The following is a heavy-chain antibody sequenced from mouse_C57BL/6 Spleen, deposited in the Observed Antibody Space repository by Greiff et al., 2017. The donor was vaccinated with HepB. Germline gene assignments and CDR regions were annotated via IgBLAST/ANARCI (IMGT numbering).Heavy chain of an antibody. CDR1: GYTFTDYY. J-gene: IGHJ2*01. CDR2: IYPGSGNN. CDR3: ARGWDYFDY. D-gene: IGHD3-3*01. V-gene: IGHV1-76*01. Sequence: VQLQQSGAELVRPGASVKLSCKASGYTFTDYYINWVKQRPGQGLEWIARIYPGSGNNYYNEKFKGKATLTAEKSSSTAYMQLSSLTSEDSAVYFCARGWDYFDYWGQGTTLTVSS.